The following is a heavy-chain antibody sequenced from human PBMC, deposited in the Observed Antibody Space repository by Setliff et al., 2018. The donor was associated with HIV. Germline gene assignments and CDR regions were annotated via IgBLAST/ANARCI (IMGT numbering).Heavy chain of an antibody. V-gene: IGHV3-49*04. D-gene: IGHD6-19*01. CDR3: IRPLWYNNGWTFDN. Sequence: GSLRLSCTASGFTFGDYLMSWVRQAPGKGLEWIGFIRSKAFGGTAEYAASVKGRFTISRDDSMSVAYLQLNSLKTDDTAVYYCIRPLWYNNGWTFDNWGQGTLVTVSS. J-gene: IGHJ4*02. CDR1: GFTFGDYL. CDR2: IRSKAFGGTA.